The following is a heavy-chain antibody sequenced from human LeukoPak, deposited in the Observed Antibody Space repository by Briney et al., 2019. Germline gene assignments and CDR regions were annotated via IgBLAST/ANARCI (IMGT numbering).Heavy chain of an antibody. D-gene: IGHD2-2*01. V-gene: IGHV4-59*01. CDR1: GGSISSYY. CDR3: TRARRSGTSFSFDN. Sequence: MTSETLSLTCTVSGGSISSYYWSWIRQPPGKGLEWIGSIYSSGSTNYHPSLKSRVTISVDTSKNQFSLNLSSVTAADTAMYYCTRARRSGTSFSFDNWGQGILVTASS. CDR2: IYSSGST. J-gene: IGHJ4*02.